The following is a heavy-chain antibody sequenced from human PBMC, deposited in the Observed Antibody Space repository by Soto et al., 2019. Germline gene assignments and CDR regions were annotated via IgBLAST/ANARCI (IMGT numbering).Heavy chain of an antibody. Sequence: PGGSLRLSCAASGFTFSSYAMSWVRQAPGKGLEWVSAISGSGGSTYYADSVKGRFTISRDNSKNTLYLQMNSLRAEDTAVYNWAKDLGTGSGVFFDYWGQGTRVTVPS. D-gene: IGHD1-26*01. CDR3: AKDLGTGSGVFFDY. V-gene: IGHV3-23*01. J-gene: IGHJ4*02. CDR1: GFTFSSYA. CDR2: ISGSGGST.